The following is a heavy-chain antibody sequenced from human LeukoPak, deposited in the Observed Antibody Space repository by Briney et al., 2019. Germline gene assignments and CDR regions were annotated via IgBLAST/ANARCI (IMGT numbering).Heavy chain of an antibody. D-gene: IGHD3-22*01. CDR1: GFTLISYW. CDR2: INSDGSTT. CDR3: ARGHHYYDSSAYYY. Sequence: SGGSLRLSCAASGFTLISYWMHWVRQAPGKGLVWVSRINSDGSTTSYAASVKGRFTISRDTAKNTLYPQMNSLRAEDTAVYYCARGHHYYDSSAYYYWGQGTLVTVSS. J-gene: IGHJ4*02. V-gene: IGHV3-74*01.